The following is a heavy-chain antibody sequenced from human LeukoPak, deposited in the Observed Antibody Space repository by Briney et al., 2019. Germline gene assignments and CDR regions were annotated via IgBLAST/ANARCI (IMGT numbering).Heavy chain of an antibody. V-gene: IGHV3-33*01. J-gene: IGHJ4*02. Sequence: GRYLRLSCAASGFTFSSYGMHWVRQAPGKGLEWVAVIWYDGSNKYYADSVKGRFTISRDNSKNTLYLQMNSLRAEDTAVYYCARDHDCGDDCSPDYWGQGTLVTVSS. CDR3: ARDHDCGDDCSPDY. CDR1: GFTFSSYG. D-gene: IGHD2-21*02. CDR2: IWYDGSNK.